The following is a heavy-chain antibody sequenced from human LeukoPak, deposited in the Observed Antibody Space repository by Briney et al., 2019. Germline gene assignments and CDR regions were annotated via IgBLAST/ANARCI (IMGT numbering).Heavy chain of an antibody. CDR3: TAASEVLLWYGDVNFDY. Sequence: GGSLRLSCAGSGFTFSKVWMSWVRQAPGKGLEWVGRIKRNTDGGTTDYAAPVNGRFAISRDDSKDTLYLQMNSLKTEDTAVYYCTAASEVLLWYGDVNFDYWGQGALVTVSS. D-gene: IGHD3-10*01. CDR2: IKRNTDGGTT. CDR1: GFTFSKVW. J-gene: IGHJ4*02. V-gene: IGHV3-15*01.